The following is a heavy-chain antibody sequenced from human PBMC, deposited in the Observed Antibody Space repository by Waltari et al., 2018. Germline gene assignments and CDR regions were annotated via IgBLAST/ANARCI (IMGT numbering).Heavy chain of an antibody. V-gene: IGHV3-30-3*01. CDR3: ARDTYYDFWSGYNWYFDL. CDR1: GFTFRSYA. Sequence: QVQLVESGGGVVQPGRSLRLSCAASGFTFRSYAMHWVRQAPGKGLEWVAVISYDGSNKYYADSVKGRFTISRDNSKNTLYLQMNSLRAEDTAVYYCARDTYYDFWSGYNWYFDLWGRGTLVTVSS. J-gene: IGHJ2*01. CDR2: ISYDGSNK. D-gene: IGHD3-3*01.